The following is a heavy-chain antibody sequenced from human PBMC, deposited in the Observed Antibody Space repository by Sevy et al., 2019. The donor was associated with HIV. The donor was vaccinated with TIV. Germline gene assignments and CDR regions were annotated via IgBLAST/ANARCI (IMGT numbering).Heavy chain of an antibody. Sequence: TLSLTCTISGDTIVSSGHYWGWIRQTPGKGLEWIGSVYYNGHTYYNPSLKSRLTISIDTSKNQFSLNLNSVTAADTGIYFCAREAGGYDYDYGMDVWGQWTTVIVSS. CDR1: GDTIVSSGHY. D-gene: IGHD6-13*01. J-gene: IGHJ6*02. V-gene: IGHV4-39*01. CDR3: AREAGGYDYDYGMDV. CDR2: VYYNGHT.